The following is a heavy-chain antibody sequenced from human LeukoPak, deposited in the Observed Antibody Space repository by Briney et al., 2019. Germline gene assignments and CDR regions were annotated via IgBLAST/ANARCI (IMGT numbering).Heavy chain of an antibody. J-gene: IGHJ4*02. Sequence: GGSLRLSCAASGFTFSSYAMHWVRQAPGKGLEWVAVISYAGSNKYYADSVKGRFTISRDNSKNTLYLQMNSLRAEDTAIYYCARGLHRIAVAGTGSFPFDYWGQGTLVTVSS. CDR3: ARGLHRIAVAGTGSFPFDY. D-gene: IGHD6-19*01. CDR1: GFTFSSYA. CDR2: ISYAGSNK. V-gene: IGHV3-30*04.